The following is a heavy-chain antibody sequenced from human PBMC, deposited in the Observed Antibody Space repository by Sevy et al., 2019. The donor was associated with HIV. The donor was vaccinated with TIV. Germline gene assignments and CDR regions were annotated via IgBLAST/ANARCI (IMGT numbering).Heavy chain of an antibody. J-gene: IGHJ6*02. V-gene: IGHV3-30*18. Sequence: SCAASGFIFSNYGMEWVRQAPGKGLEWVAVISFDGSNKYYADSVKGRFTISRDNSKNTVYLQMNSLRTEDTALYYCAKLGEWLFMPNYYYGMDVWGQGTTVTVSS. D-gene: IGHD3-3*01. CDR3: AKLGEWLFMPNYYYGMDV. CDR2: ISFDGSNK. CDR1: GFIFSNYG.